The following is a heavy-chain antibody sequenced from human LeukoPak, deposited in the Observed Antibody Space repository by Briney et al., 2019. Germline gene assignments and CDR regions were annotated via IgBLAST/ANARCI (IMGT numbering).Heavy chain of an antibody. CDR1: GHTFTSDV. CDR2: ISGYIGKT. V-gene: IGHV1-18*01. J-gene: IGHJ4*02. D-gene: IGHD3-9*01. CDR3: ARDPYDLLTGYYSGSGGDY. Sequence: ASVKVSCNASGHTFTSDVINWVRQAPGQGLEWVGWISGYIGKTKYAQKLQGRVTMTTDTSTSTAYMELRRLRSDDTAVYFCARDPYDLLTGYYSGSGGDYWGQGTLVTVSS.